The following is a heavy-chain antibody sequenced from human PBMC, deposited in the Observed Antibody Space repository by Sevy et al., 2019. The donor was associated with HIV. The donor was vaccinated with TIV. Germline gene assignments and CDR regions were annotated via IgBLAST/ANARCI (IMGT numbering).Heavy chain of an antibody. J-gene: IGHJ4*02. D-gene: IGHD6-13*01. Sequence: SETLSLTCTVSGGSISSSSYYWGWIRQPPGKGLEWIGSIYYSGSTYYNPSLKSRVTISVDTSKNQFSLKLSSVTAADTAVYYCASYWRGAAAATGDYWGQGTLVTVSS. V-gene: IGHV4-39*01. CDR1: GGSISSSSYY. CDR2: IYYSGST. CDR3: ASYWRGAAAATGDY.